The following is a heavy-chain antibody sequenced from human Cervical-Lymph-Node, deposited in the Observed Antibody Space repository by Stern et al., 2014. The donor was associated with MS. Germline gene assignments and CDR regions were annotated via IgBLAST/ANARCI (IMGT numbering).Heavy chain of an antibody. D-gene: IGHD4-23*01. Sequence: QVQLVESGGGVVQPGRSLRLSCAASGFTFSSSGMHWVRQAPGKGLAWLAIIWYDGSNTYYADSVKGRFTISRDNSKNTLYLQMNSLRAEDTAVYYCAREGGNTAEYFQHWGQGTLVTVSS. V-gene: IGHV3-33*01. J-gene: IGHJ1*01. CDR2: IWYDGSNT. CDR1: GFTFSSSG. CDR3: AREGGNTAEYFQH.